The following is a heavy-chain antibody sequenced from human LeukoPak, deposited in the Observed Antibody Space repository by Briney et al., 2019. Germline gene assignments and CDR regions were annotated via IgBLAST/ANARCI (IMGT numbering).Heavy chain of an antibody. Sequence: ASVKVSCKASGYTFTSYGISWVRQAPGQGLEWMGWISAYNGNTNYAQKLQGRVTMTADTSTSTAYMELRSLRSDDTAVYYCARDMGELPWFGGGDAFDIWGQGTMVTVSS. J-gene: IGHJ3*02. CDR3: ARDMGELPWFGGGDAFDI. CDR1: GYTFTSYG. V-gene: IGHV1-18*01. D-gene: IGHD3-10*01. CDR2: ISAYNGNT.